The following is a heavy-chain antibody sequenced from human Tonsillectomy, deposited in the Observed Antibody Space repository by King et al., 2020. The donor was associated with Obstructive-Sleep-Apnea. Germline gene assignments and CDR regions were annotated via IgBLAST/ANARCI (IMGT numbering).Heavy chain of an antibody. D-gene: IGHD2-2*01. J-gene: IGHJ4*02. CDR1: GLAFDDFA. Sequence: VQLVESGGGLVQPGRSLRLSCAVSGLAFDDFAMHWGRQTPGKGLGGVSGISWNSGSIGYADSLKGRFTISRDNAKNSLYLQMKSLRAEDTALYYCAKGGCSGTTRSFDYWGQGTLVTVPS. V-gene: IGHV3-9*01. CDR3: AKGGCSGTTRSFDY. CDR2: ISWNSGSI.